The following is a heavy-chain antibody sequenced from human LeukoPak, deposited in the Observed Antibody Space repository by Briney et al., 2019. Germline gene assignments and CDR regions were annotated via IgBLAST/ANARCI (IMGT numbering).Heavy chain of an antibody. V-gene: IGHV3-30-3*01. J-gene: IGHJ6*04. CDR1: GFTFSSYA. Sequence: PGGSLRLSCAASGFTFSSYAMHWVRQAPGKGLEWVAVISYDGSNKYYADSVKGRFTISRDNSRSTLYLQMNSLRAEDTAVYYCARGRWEMTTVTVYYYYYGMDVWGKGTTVTVSS. CDR2: ISYDGSNK. D-gene: IGHD4-17*01. CDR3: ARGRWEMTTVTVYYYYYGMDV.